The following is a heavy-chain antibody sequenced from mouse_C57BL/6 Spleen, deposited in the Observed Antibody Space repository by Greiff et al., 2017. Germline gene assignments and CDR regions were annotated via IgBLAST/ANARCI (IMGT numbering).Heavy chain of an antibody. CDR1: GYTFTSYW. Sequence: VQLQQPGAELVKPGASVKMSCKASGYTFTSYWITWVKQRPGQGLEWIGDIYPGSGSTNYNEKFKSKATLTVVTSSSTAYMQLSSLTSEDSAVYYCARNAYWGQGTTLTVAS. CDR2: IYPGSGST. V-gene: IGHV1-55*01. J-gene: IGHJ2*01. CDR3: ARNAY.